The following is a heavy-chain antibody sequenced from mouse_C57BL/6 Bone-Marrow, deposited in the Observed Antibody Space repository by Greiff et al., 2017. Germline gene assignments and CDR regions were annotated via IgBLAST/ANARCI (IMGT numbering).Heavy chain of an antibody. CDR2: IYPRSGNT. J-gene: IGHJ3*01. V-gene: IGHV1-81*01. Sequence: VQRVESGAELARPGASVKLSCKASGYTFTSYGISWVKQRTGQGLEWIGEIYPRSGNTYYTEKFKGQATLTADKSSSTAYMELRSLTSEDSAVYFCARGLYYGSSSRFAYWGQGTLVTVSA. D-gene: IGHD1-1*01. CDR1: GYTFTSYG. CDR3: ARGLYYGSSSRFAY.